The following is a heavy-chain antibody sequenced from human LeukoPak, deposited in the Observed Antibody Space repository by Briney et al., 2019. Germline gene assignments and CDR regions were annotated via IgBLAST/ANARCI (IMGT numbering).Heavy chain of an antibody. CDR1: GGSFSGYY. D-gene: IGHD6-19*01. CDR2: INRGST. V-gene: IGHV4-34*01. CDR3: ARDETYSSDWQSNHYYYYMDV. J-gene: IGHJ6*03. Sequence: SETLSLTCAVYGGSFSGYYWSWVRQPPGKGLEWIGEINRGSTNYNPSLKSRVTISADTSKKQFSLNVSFVTATDTAVYYCARDETYSSDWQSNHYYYYMDVWGKGTTVTVSS.